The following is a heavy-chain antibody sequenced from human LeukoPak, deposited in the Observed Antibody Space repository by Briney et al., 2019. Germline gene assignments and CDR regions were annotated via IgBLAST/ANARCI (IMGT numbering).Heavy chain of an antibody. J-gene: IGHJ4*02. D-gene: IGHD4-17*01. CDR1: GFTFSIYA. Sequence: GGSLRLSCAASGFTFSIYAMTWVRQAPGKGLEWVSAISGSGDSTYYADSVKGRFTISRDNAKNSLYLQMNSLRAEDTAVYYCASMETDYGDSYLDYWGQGTLVTVSS. CDR3: ASMETDYGDSYLDY. V-gene: IGHV3-23*01. CDR2: ISGSGDST.